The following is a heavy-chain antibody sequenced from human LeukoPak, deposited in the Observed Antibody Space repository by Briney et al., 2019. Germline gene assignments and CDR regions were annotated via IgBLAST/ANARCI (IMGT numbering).Heavy chain of an antibody. J-gene: IGHJ4*02. CDR3: AKPARGYSYEALDY. CDR2: ISGSGSRT. V-gene: IGHV3-23*01. D-gene: IGHD5-12*01. Sequence: GGSLRLSCAASGFTFSIYAMTWVRQAPGRGLEWVSGISGSGSRTYYADSVKGRFTISRDNSKNTLYLQMNSLRAEDTAVYYCAKPARGYSYEALDYWGQGTLVTVSS. CDR1: GFTFSIYA.